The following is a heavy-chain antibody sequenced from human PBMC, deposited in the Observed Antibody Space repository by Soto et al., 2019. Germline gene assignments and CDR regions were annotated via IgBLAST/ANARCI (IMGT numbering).Heavy chain of an antibody. CDR2: IIPILGIA. Sequence: QVPLVQSGAEVKKPGSSVKVSCKASGGTFSSYTISWVRQAPGQGLEWMGRIIPILGIANYAQKFQGRVTITADKSTSTAYMELSSLRSEDTAVYYCARDLGYCSGGSCLRTPFDYWGQGTLVTVSS. V-gene: IGHV1-69*08. CDR3: ARDLGYCSGGSCLRTPFDY. CDR1: GGTFSSYT. J-gene: IGHJ4*02. D-gene: IGHD2-15*01.